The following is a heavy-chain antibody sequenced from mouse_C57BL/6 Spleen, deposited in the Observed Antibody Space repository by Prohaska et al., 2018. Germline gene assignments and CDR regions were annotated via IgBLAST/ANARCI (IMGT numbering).Heavy chain of an antibody. V-gene: IGHV1-53*01. J-gene: IGHJ4*01. D-gene: IGHD2-5*01. CDR3: ARVGYSNSAMDY. CDR1: GYTFTSYW. Sequence: SYKASGYTFTSYWMHWVKQRPGQGLEWIGNINPSNGGTNYNEKFKSKATLTVDKSSSTAYMQLSSLTSEDSAVYYCARVGYSNSAMDYWGQGTSVTVSS. CDR2: INPSNGGT.